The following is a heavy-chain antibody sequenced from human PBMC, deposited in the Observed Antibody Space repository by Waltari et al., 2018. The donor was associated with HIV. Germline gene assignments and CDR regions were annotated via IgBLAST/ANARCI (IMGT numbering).Heavy chain of an antibody. V-gene: IGHV1-69-2*01. J-gene: IGHJ6*02. CDR1: GYTFTDYY. Sequence: EVQLVQSGAEVKKPGATVKISCKVSGYTFTDYYMHWVQQAPGKGLEGMGLVEPEDGETRSAEKFQGRVTITADTSTDTAYMELSSLRSEDTAVYYCATAGWCSGGSCSSYGMDVWGQGTTVTVSS. CDR2: VEPEDGET. D-gene: IGHD2-15*01. CDR3: ATAGWCSGGSCSSYGMDV.